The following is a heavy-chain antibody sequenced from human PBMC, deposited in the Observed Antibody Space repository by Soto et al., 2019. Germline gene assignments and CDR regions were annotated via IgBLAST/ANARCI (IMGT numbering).Heavy chain of an antibody. J-gene: IGHJ6*03. D-gene: IGHD2-2*01. V-gene: IGHV1-8*02. Sequence: QVQLVQSGAEVKKPGASVKVSCKASGYIFTSYNINWVRQAAGHGLEWMGWVNPDSGHTVYAQKFQGRITMARDTYICTAPMELRSLTPEDPAVYYCARSAPCSIAALEYLYDMDVWGKGASATVSS. CDR3: ARSAPCSIAALEYLYDMDV. CDR2: VNPDSGHT. CDR1: GYIFTSYN.